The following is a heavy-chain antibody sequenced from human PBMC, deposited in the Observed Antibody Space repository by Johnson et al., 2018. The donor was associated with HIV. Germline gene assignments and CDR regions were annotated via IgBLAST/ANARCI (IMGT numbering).Heavy chain of an antibody. CDR1: GFTVSSNY. Sequence: VQLVESGGGLVQPGGSLRLSCAASGFTVSSNYMSWVRQAPGKGLEWVSVIYSGGSTYYADSVKGRFTISRDNSKNTLYLQMNILRAEDTAVYYCARESYCIGGSCYDAFAIWGQGTMVTVSS. CDR3: ARESYCIGGSCYDAFAI. V-gene: IGHV3-66*01. D-gene: IGHD2-15*01. CDR2: IYSGGST. J-gene: IGHJ3*02.